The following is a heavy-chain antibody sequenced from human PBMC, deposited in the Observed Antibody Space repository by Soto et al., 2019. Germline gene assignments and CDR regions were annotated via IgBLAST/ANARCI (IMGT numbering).Heavy chain of an antibody. D-gene: IGHD1-20*01. CDR1: GYSFTNYW. CDR2: IYPGDSDA. V-gene: IGHV5-51*01. Sequence: GGSLKISCKASGYSFTNYWIGWVRQMPGKGLEWMAIIYPGDSDARYRPSFQGQVTISADKSINTAYLQWSSLKASDTAMYYCARSRITGTTWSFDKWGQGTLVTVS. CDR3: ARSRITGTTWSFDK. J-gene: IGHJ4*02.